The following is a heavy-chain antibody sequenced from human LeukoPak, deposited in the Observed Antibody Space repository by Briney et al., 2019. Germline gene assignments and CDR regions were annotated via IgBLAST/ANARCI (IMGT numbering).Heavy chain of an antibody. V-gene: IGHV3-7*01. Sequence: GGSLRLACAASGFTFRSDWMSWVRQSPEKGLEWAANINPDGSATYYVDSVKGRFIISRDNAKNSLYLQMSSLRDEDTAVYYCARVGYGPPFEYWGQGTLVTVSS. J-gene: IGHJ4*02. CDR3: ARVGYGPPFEY. D-gene: IGHD5-18*01. CDR1: GFTFRSDW. CDR2: INPDGSAT.